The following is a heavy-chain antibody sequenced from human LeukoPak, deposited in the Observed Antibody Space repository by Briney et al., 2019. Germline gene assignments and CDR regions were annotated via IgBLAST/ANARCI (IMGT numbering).Heavy chain of an antibody. Sequence: GGSLRLSCAASGFTFSSYWMSWVRQAPGKGLEWLGFIRNKAYGGTTEYAASVKGRFAIPRDDSKSIAYLQMNSLKTEDTAVYYCTREDSSYYDFWSGYYASPEYWGQGTLVTVSS. J-gene: IGHJ4*02. CDR1: GFTFSSYW. CDR3: TREDSSYYDFWSGYYASPEY. CDR2: IRNKAYGGTT. V-gene: IGHV3-49*04. D-gene: IGHD3-3*01.